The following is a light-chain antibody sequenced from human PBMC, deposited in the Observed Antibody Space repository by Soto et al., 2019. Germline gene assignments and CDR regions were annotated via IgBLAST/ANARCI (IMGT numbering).Light chain of an antibody. Sequence: DIVMTQSPDSLAVSLGERATINCKSSQNVLYSSNNKNYLAWYQQKLGQPPKLLIRWASTRESGVPDRFSGSGSATDFTLTISSLQAEDVAVYYCQQHYSTPWTFGQGTKVDIK. V-gene: IGKV4-1*01. CDR3: QQHYSTPWT. J-gene: IGKJ1*01. CDR2: WAS. CDR1: QNVLYSSNNKNY.